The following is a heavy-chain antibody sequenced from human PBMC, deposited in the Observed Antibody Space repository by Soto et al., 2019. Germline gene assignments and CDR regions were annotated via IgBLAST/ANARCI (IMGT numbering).Heavy chain of an antibody. CDR2: IYPGDSDT. Sequence: GESLKISCKGSGYSFTSYWIGWVRQMPGKGLEWMGIIYPGDSDTRYSPSFQGQVTISADKSISTAYLQWSSLKASDTAMYYCARTYYDYVWGRYRYSDYWGQGTLVTVSS. CDR1: GYSFTSYW. V-gene: IGHV5-51*01. J-gene: IGHJ4*02. CDR3: ARTYYDYVWGRYRYSDY. D-gene: IGHD3-16*02.